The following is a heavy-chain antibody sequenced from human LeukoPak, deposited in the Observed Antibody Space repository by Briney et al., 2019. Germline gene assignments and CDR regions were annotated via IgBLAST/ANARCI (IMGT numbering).Heavy chain of an antibody. CDR2: IYYSGST. Sequence: SETLSLTCTVSGGSISSYYWSWIRQPPGKGLEWIGYIYYSGSTNYNPSLKSRVTISVDTSKNQFSLKLSSVTAADTAVYYCARGSLYDFWSGYYWFDPWGRGALVTVSS. CDR1: GGSISSYY. J-gene: IGHJ5*02. D-gene: IGHD3-3*01. CDR3: ARGSLYDFWSGYYWFDP. V-gene: IGHV4-59*01.